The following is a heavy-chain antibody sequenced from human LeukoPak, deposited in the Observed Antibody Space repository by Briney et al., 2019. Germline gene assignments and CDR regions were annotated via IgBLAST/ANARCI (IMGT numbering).Heavy chain of an antibody. CDR3: ARDSGPAAIDY. V-gene: IGHV4-4*02. Sequence: TSSETLSLTCAVSGGSISSSNWWSWVRQPPGKGLEWIGEIYHSGSTNYNPSLKSRVTISVDTSKNQFSLKLSSVTAADTAVYYCARDSGPAAIDYWGQGTLVTVSS. CDR2: IYHSGST. J-gene: IGHJ4*02. CDR1: GGSISSSNW. D-gene: IGHD2-2*01.